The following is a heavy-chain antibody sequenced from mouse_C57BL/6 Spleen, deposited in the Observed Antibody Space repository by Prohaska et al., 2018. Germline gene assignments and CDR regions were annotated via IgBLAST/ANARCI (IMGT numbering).Heavy chain of an antibody. Sequence: EVKLLQSGGGLVQPGGSLKLSCAASGIDFSRYWMSWVRRAPGKGLEWIGEINPDSSTINDAPSLKDKFIISRDNAKNTMYLQMSKVRSEDTALYYCASPNWDWYFDVWGTATTLTVSS. J-gene: IGHJ1*03. CDR1: GIDFSRYW. V-gene: IGHV4-1*01. D-gene: IGHD4-1*01. CDR3: ASPNWDWYFDV. CDR2: INPDSSTI.